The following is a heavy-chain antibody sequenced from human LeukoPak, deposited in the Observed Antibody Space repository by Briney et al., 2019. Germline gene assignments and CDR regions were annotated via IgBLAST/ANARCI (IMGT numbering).Heavy chain of an antibody. CDR2: ISGSGGST. Sequence: GGSLRLSCAASGFTFSSYAMSWVRQAPGKGLEWVSAISGSGGSTYYADSVKGRFTISRDNSKNTLYLQMNSLRAEDTAVYYCANLAEGITIFGVVGDYWGQGTLVTVSS. D-gene: IGHD3-3*01. V-gene: IGHV3-23*01. CDR3: ANLAEGITIFGVVGDY. J-gene: IGHJ4*02. CDR1: GFTFSSYA.